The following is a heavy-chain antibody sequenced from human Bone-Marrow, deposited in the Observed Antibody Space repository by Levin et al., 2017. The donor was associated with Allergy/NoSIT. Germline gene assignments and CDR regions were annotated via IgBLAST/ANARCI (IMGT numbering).Heavy chain of an antibody. V-gene: IGHV3-72*01. J-gene: IGHJ4*02. CDR2: IRNKANNHVT. D-gene: IGHD3-16*01. CDR3: VREDLGGVFDV. CDR1: GFRFSDYY. Sequence: PSGGSLRLSCAASGFRFSDYYMDWVRQAPGKGLEWVGRIRNKANNHVTHYAASVKGRFAISRDASKNSLYLQMDSLETADTAVYYCVREDLGGVFDVWGQGSLVTVST.